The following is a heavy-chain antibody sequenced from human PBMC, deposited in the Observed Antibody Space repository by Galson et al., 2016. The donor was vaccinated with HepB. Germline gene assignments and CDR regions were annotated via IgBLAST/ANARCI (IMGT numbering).Heavy chain of an antibody. D-gene: IGHD3-3*01. J-gene: IGHJ4*02. Sequence: SLRLSCAASGFTFSTSAMSWVRQASGQGLEWVSAISSTSHSTYYADSVKGRFTISRDNAKNTLFLQMDSLKIDDTAVYYCAKGWSGPDSWGQGTLVTVSS. CDR1: GFTFSTSA. CDR2: ISSTSHST. V-gene: IGHV3-23*01. CDR3: AKGWSGPDS.